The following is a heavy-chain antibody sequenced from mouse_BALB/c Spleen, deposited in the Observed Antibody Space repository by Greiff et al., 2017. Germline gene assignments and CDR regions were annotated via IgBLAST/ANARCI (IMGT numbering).Heavy chain of an antibody. CDR1: GFDFSRYW. Sequence: EVQLVESGGGLVQPGGSLKLSCAASGFDFSRYWMSWVRQAPGKGLEWIGEINPDSSTINYTPSLKDKFIISRDNAKNTLYLQMSKVRSEDTALYYCARGWDGYYGFDYWGQGTTLTVSS. CDR3: ARGWDGYYGFDY. CDR2: INPDSSTI. J-gene: IGHJ2*01. D-gene: IGHD2-3*01. V-gene: IGHV4-1*02.